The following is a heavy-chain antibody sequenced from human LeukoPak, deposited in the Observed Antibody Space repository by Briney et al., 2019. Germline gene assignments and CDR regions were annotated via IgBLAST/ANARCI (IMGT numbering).Heavy chain of an antibody. CDR3: AREKSRDGHNEGLYYYYMDV. J-gene: IGHJ6*03. Sequence: PGRSLRLSCAASGFTCSHSIMHWVRQAPGKGLEWVAVVEADGKNMYYADSVKGRFTISRDNSQITVYLQMNSLRADDTAVYYCAREKSRDGHNEGLYYYYMDVWGKGTTVTVSS. CDR1: GFTCSHSI. CDR2: VEADGKNM. D-gene: IGHD5-24*01. V-gene: IGHV3-30*04.